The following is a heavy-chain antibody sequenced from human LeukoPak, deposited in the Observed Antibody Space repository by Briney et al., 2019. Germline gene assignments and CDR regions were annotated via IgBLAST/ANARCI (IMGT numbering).Heavy chain of an antibody. D-gene: IGHD2-2*01. V-gene: IGHV4-59*12. CDR2: IYYSGST. CDR3: ARAPDCSSTSCSPFDY. CDR1: GGSISSNY. J-gene: IGHJ4*02. Sequence: SETLSLTCTVSGGSISSNYWSWIRQPPGKGLEWIGYIYYSGSTNYNPSLKSRVTISVDTSKNQFSLKLSSVTAADTAVYYCARAPDCSSTSCSPFDYWGQGTLVTVSS.